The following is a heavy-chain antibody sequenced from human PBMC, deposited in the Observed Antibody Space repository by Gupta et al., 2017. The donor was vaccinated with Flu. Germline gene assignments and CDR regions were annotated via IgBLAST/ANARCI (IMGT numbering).Heavy chain of an antibody. J-gene: IGHJ4*02. CDR1: GDSRSKYY. V-gene: IGHV4-59*12. Sequence: GDSRSKYYWGWIRQSPGKGLEGIAYLSCSGNINYNPSLKVRVTIAVEKFESQFAMKVKSVTAADMAVYYCVSRGQDSSACWGLGTLVTVSS. CDR2: LSCSGNI. D-gene: IGHD3-10*01. CDR3: VSRGQDSSAC.